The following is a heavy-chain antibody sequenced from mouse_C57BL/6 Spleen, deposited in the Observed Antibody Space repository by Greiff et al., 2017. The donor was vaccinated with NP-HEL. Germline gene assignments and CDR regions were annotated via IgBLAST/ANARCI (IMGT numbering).Heavy chain of an antibody. Sequence: QVQLKQSGAELVRPGTSVKMSCKASGYTFTNYWIGWAKQRPGHGLEWIGDIYPGGGYTNYNEKFKGKATLTADKSSSTAYMQFSSLTSEDSAIYYCARLITTVVEGWYFDVWGTGTTVTVSS. CDR1: GYTFTNYW. CDR2: IYPGGGYT. D-gene: IGHD1-1*01. V-gene: IGHV1-63*01. J-gene: IGHJ1*03. CDR3: ARLITTVVEGWYFDV.